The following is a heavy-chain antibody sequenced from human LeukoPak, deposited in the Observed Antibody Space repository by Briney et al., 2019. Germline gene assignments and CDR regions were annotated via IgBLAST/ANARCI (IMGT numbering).Heavy chain of an antibody. CDR1: GGTFSSYA. D-gene: IGHD3-10*01. Sequence: SVKVSCKASGGTFSSYAISWVRQAPGQGLEWMGGIIPIFGTANYAQKFQGRVTITADKSTSTAYMELSSLRSEDTAVYYCARGINMVRDDYYYYYMDVWGKGTTVTVSS. J-gene: IGHJ6*03. V-gene: IGHV1-69*06. CDR2: IIPIFGTA. CDR3: ARGINMVRDDYYYYYMDV.